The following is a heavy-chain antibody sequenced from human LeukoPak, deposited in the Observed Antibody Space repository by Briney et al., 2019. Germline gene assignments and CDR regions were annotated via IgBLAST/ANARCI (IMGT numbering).Heavy chain of an antibody. D-gene: IGHD1-14*01. J-gene: IGHJ4*02. CDR2: ISSSSSTI. CDR1: GFTFSSYS. Sequence: GGSLRLSCAASGFTFSSYSMNWVRQAPGKGLEWVSYISSSSSTIYYADSVKGRFSISRDNSENTLYLQMNSLRAEDTAVYYCAKATGYLLWGQGTLVTVSS. V-gene: IGHV3-48*01. CDR3: AKATGYLL.